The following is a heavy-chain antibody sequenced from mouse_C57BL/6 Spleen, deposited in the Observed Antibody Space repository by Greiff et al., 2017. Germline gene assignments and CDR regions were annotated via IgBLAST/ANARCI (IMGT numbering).Heavy chain of an antibody. CDR3: AKTGFAY. D-gene: IGHD4-1*01. Sequence: VQLKESGGGLVKPGGSLKLSCAASGFTFSDYGMHWVRQAPEKGLEWVAYISSGISTIYYADTVKGRVTIARDNAKNTLFLQMTSLRAEDTAMYYCAKTGFAYWGQGTLVTVSA. V-gene: IGHV5-17*01. J-gene: IGHJ3*01. CDR2: ISSGISTI. CDR1: GFTFSDYG.